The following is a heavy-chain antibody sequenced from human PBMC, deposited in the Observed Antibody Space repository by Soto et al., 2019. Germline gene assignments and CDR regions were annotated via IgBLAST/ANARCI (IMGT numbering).Heavy chain of an antibody. D-gene: IGHD4-17*01. CDR3: ARLSDDPNGDYNWFDP. CDR2: ISYDGSNK. J-gene: IGHJ5*02. V-gene: IGHV3-30-3*01. CDR1: GFTFSSYA. Sequence: QVQLVESGGGVVQPGRSLRLSCAASGFTFSSYAMHWVRQAPGKGLEWVAVISYDGSNKYYADSVKGRFTISRDNSKNTLYLQMNSLRDEDTAVYYCARLSDDPNGDYNWFDPWGQGTLVTVSS.